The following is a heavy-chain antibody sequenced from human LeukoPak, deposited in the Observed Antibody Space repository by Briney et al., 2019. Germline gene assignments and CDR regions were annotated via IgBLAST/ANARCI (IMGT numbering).Heavy chain of an antibody. D-gene: IGHD2-15*01. V-gene: IGHV4-4*07. CDR2: IYTSGST. J-gene: IGHJ6*03. CDR1: GGSISSYY. Sequence: SETLSLTCTVSGGSISSYYWSWIRQPAGKGLEWIGRIYTSGSTNYNPSLKSRVTMSVDTSKNQFSLKLSSVTAADTAVYYCAGDSSYCSGGSCYSHYYYMDVWGKGTTVTVSS. CDR3: AGDSSYCSGGSCYSHYYYMDV.